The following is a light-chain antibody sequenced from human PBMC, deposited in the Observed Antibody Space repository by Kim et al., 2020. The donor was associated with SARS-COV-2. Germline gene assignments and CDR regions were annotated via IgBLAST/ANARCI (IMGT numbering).Light chain of an antibody. Sequence: PGQSVTISCTGTSSDVGGYNHVSWYQQHPGKAPKLMIYDVNKRPSGVPDRFSGSKSGNTASLTVSGLQGEDEADYYCGSYAGTKNVFGTGTKVTVL. J-gene: IGLJ1*01. V-gene: IGLV2-8*01. CDR3: GSYAGTKNV. CDR1: SSDVGGYNH. CDR2: DVN.